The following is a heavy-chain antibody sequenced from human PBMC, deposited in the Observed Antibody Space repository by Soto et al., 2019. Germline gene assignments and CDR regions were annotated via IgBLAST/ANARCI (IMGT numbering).Heavy chain of an antibody. CDR3: ARASQQLDILWFGELTQNHNWFDP. V-gene: IGHV4-31*03. J-gene: IGHJ5*02. Sequence: SETLSLTCTVSGGSISSGGYYWSWIRQHPGKSLEWIGYIYYSGSTYYNPSLKSRVTISVDTSKNQFSLKLSSVTAADTAVYYCARASQQLDILWFGELTQNHNWFDPWGQGTLVTVSS. CDR2: IYYSGST. D-gene: IGHD3-10*01. CDR1: GGSISSGGYY.